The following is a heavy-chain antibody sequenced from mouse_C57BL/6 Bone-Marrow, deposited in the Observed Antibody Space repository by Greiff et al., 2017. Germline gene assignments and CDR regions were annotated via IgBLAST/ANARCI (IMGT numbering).Heavy chain of an antibody. V-gene: IGHV1-55*01. CDR2: IYPGSGST. Sequence: QVQLQQPGAELVKPGASVKMSCKASGYTFTSYWITWVKRRPGQGLEWIGDIYPGSGSTNYNEKFKSKATLTVDTSSSTAYMQLSSLTSEDSAVYYCAREGDDYDEGYYAMDYWGQGTSVTVSS. J-gene: IGHJ4*01. CDR3: AREGDDYDEGYYAMDY. CDR1: GYTFTSYW. D-gene: IGHD2-4*01.